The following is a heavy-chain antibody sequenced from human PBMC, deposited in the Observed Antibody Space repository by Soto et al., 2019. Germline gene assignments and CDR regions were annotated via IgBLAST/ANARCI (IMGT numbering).Heavy chain of an antibody. D-gene: IGHD3-22*01. CDR1: GGSISSGGYY. V-gene: IGHV4-31*03. CDR2: IYYSGST. J-gene: IGHJ5*02. CDR3: ARVPGYYDSSGYFQNWFDP. Sequence: LSLTCTVSGGSISSGGYYWSWIRQHPGKGLEWIGYIYYSGSTYYNPSLKSRVTISVDTSKNQFSLKLSSVTAADTAVYYCARVPGYYDSSGYFQNWFDPWGQGTLVTVSS.